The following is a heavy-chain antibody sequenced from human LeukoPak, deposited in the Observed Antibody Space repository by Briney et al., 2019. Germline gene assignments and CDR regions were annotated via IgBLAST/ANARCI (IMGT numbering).Heavy chain of an antibody. CDR2: IYPGDSDT. Sequence: GESLKISCKASGYSFTSYWIGWVRQVPGKGLEWMGIIYPGDSDTRYSPSFQGQVTTSADKSINTAYLQWNSLKASDTAMYYCARFVGACSGGSCYSDYWGQGTLVTVSS. CDR1: GYSFTSYW. D-gene: IGHD2-15*01. CDR3: ARFVGACSGGSCYSDY. V-gene: IGHV5-51*01. J-gene: IGHJ4*02.